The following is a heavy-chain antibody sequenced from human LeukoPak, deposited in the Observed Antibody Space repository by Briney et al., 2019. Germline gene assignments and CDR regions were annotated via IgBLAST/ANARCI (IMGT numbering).Heavy chain of an antibody. V-gene: IGHV3-7*01. Sequence: PGGSLRLSCAASGFTFSSIWMSWVRQAPGKGLEWVANINQDGREKYYVDSVKGRFTISRDNAKNSLYLQMNSLRDEDTAVYFCARDPKPEYSRPYYFDHWGQGTLVTVSS. CDR2: INQDGREK. J-gene: IGHJ4*02. D-gene: IGHD6-13*01. CDR1: GFTFSSIW. CDR3: ARDPKPEYSRPYYFDH.